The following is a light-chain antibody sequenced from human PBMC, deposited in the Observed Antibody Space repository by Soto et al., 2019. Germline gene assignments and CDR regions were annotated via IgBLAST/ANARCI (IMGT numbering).Light chain of an antibody. Sequence: QSALTQPASVSGTPGQSITLFCTGTSSDIGGYNFVSWYQQYPGEAPKLMIFEVNNRPSGVSHRFSGSKSGNTASLTISGLQAEDEADYYCSSYTSSSTSVFGGGTKVTVL. CDR3: SSYTSSSTSV. CDR1: SSDIGGYNF. CDR2: EVN. J-gene: IGLJ1*01. V-gene: IGLV2-14*01.